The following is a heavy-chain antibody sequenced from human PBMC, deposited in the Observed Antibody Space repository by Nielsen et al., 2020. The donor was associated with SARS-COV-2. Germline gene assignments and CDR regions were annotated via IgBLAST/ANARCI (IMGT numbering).Heavy chain of an antibody. V-gene: IGHV3-53*01. D-gene: IGHD2-15*01. CDR3: ARASGYCSGGTCYSEKLFDL. Sequence: WIRQPPGKGLEWVSLIYASGNIFYADSVRGRFTISRDNPKNTLYLQMNSLRAEDTAVYYCARASGYCSGGTCYSEKLFDLWGQGTLVTVSS. J-gene: IGHJ4*02. CDR2: IYASGNI.